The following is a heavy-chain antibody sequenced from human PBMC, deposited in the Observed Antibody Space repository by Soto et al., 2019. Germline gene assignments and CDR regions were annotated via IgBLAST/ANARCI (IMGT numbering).Heavy chain of an antibody. Sequence: GGSLRLSCAASGFTFSDYYMIWIRQAPGKGLEWVSYISSSGNSIYYADSVKGRFTISRDSAKNSLYLQMNSLRAEDTAVYYCARDYSDSSGFFGDYYGMDVWGQGTTVTVSS. J-gene: IGHJ6*01. V-gene: IGHV3-11*01. CDR2: ISSSGNSI. D-gene: IGHD3-22*01. CDR3: ARDYSDSSGFFGDYYGMDV. CDR1: GFTFSDYY.